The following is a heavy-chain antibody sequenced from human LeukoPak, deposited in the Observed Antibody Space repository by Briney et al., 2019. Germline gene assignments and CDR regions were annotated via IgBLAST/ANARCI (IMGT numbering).Heavy chain of an antibody. Sequence: SETLSLTCAVYGGSFSGYYWSWIRQPPGKGLEWIGEINHSGSTNYNPSLKSRVTISVDTSKNQFSLKLSSVTAADTAVYYCATTTIRLGYWGQGTLATVSS. V-gene: IGHV4-34*01. J-gene: IGHJ4*02. CDR3: ATTTIRLGY. CDR1: GGSFSGYY. CDR2: INHSGST. D-gene: IGHD1-26*01.